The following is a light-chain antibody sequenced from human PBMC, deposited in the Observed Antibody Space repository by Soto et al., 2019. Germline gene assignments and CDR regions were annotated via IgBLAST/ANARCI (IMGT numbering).Light chain of an antibody. Sequence: IKLYQSASFMSASMGDRVTITCLASQGIINFLSWYQQKPGKAPQLLIYSASTLQHNVPSRFSGSGSGTDFTLTISSLQPEDFAVYYCHQRNYWQVTFGQGTLLEVK. CDR3: HQRNYWQVT. CDR1: QGIINF. V-gene: IGKV1-9*01. CDR2: SAS. J-gene: IGKJ5*01.